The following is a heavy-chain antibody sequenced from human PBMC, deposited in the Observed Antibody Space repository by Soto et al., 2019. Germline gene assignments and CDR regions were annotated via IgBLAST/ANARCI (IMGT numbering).Heavy chain of an antibody. Sequence: QVQLQQWGAGLLKPSETLSLTCAVYGGSFSGYYWSWIRQPPGKGLEWIGEINHSGSTNYNPSLKSRVTISVDTSKNQFSLKLSSVTAADTAVYYCARVPTVVPAAHNWFDPWGQGTLVTVSS. D-gene: IGHD2-2*01. CDR2: INHSGST. V-gene: IGHV4-34*01. CDR3: ARVPTVVPAAHNWFDP. CDR1: GGSFSGYY. J-gene: IGHJ5*02.